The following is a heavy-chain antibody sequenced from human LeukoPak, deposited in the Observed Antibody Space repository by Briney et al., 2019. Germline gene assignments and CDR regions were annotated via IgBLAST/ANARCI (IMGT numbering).Heavy chain of an antibody. Sequence: PGGSLRLSCAASGFTFSDYYMSWMRQAPGKGLEGVSYISSSSSYTNYADSVKGRFTISRDNAKNSLYLQMNSLRAEDTAVYYCARDLPIYYYGIDVWGKGTTVTVSS. D-gene: IGHD2-2*02. V-gene: IGHV3-11*06. J-gene: IGHJ6*04. CDR1: GFTFSDYY. CDR2: ISSSSSYT. CDR3: ARDLPIYYYGIDV.